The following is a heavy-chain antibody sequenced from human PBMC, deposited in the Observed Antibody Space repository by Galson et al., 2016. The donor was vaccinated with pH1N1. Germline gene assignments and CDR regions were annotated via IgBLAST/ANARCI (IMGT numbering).Heavy chain of an antibody. V-gene: IGHV1-3*04. CDR3: ARRVGRTFDY. CDR2: INTGNGNT. CDR1: GYTFTYYA. Sequence: SVKVSCKASGYTFTYYAIHWVRQAPGQRLEWMGWINTGNGNTKYSQKYQGRDTITRDTSASTASMELSSLTSEDTAVYYCARRVGRTFDYWGQGTLVTVSS. D-gene: IGHD1-7*01. J-gene: IGHJ4*02.